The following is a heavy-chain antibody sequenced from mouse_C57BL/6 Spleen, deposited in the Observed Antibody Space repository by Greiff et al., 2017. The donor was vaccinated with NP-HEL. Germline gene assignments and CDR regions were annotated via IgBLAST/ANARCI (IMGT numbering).Heavy chain of an antibody. CDR2: IDPSDSYT. D-gene: IGHD1-1*01. CDR1: GYTFTSYW. CDR3: ARYYFWYFDV. Sequence: VQLQQPGAELVMPGASVKLSCKASGYTFTSYWMHWVKQRPGQGLEWIGEIDPSDSYTNYNQKFKGKSTLTVDKSSSTAYMQLSSLTSEDSAVYYCARYYFWYFDVWGTGTTVTVSS. V-gene: IGHV1-69*01. J-gene: IGHJ1*03.